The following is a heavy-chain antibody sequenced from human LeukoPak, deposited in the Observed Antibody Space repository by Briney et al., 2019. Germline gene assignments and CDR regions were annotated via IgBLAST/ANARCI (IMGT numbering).Heavy chain of an antibody. D-gene: IGHD6-13*01. V-gene: IGHV3-53*01. J-gene: IGHJ4*02. Sequence: GGSLRLSCAASGFTVSSNYMSWVRQAPGKGLEWVSVIYSGGSRYYADSVKGRFTISRDNSKNTLYLQMNSLRAEDTAVYYCARGWDSSSWSFDYWGQGTLVTVSS. CDR2: IYSGGSR. CDR1: GFTVSSNY. CDR3: ARGWDSSSWSFDY.